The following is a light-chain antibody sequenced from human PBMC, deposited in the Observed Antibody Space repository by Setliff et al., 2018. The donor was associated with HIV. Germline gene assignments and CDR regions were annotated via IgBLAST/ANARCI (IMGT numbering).Light chain of an antibody. J-gene: IGLJ1*01. CDR3: SSYTSANTWV. CDR1: SSDVGGYNS. V-gene: IGLV2-18*02. Sequence: ALTQPPSVSGSPGQSVTISCTGTSSDVGGYNSVSWYQQSPGTAPKLMISDVTTRPSGVPDRFSGSKSGNTASLTISRLRAEDEADYYCSSYTSANTWVFGTGTKVTVL. CDR2: DVT.